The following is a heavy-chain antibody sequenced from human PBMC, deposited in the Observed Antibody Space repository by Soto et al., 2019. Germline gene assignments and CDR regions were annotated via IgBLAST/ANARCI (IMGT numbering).Heavy chain of an antibody. CDR2: IIPIFGTT. D-gene: IGHD3-22*01. V-gene: IGHV1-69*12. CDR1: GGTVSNYA. Sequence: QVHLVQSGAEVTKPGSSVKVSCKASGGTVSNYAISWVRQAPGPGLEWMGDIIPIFGTTKNAQKFQGRVRMTADESTGTPYIALSSLRSEDPAVYYCASRGVRDKCDTSGYGWGQGTLVIVSS. J-gene: IGHJ1*01. CDR3: ASRGVRDKCDTSGYG.